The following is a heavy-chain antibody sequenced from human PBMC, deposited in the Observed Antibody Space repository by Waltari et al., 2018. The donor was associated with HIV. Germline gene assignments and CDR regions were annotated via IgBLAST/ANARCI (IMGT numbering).Heavy chain of an antibody. CDR2: IYYSGST. Sequence: QLQLQESGPGLVKPSETLSLTCTVSGGSISSSSYYWGWIRQPPGKGLEWIGSIYYSGSTSYNPSLKSRVTISVDTSKNQFSLKLSSVTAADTAVYYCARHGMVRGVIRREIDYWGQGTLVTVSS. CDR3: ARHGMVRGVIRREIDY. J-gene: IGHJ4*02. D-gene: IGHD3-10*01. V-gene: IGHV4-39*01. CDR1: GGSISSSSYY.